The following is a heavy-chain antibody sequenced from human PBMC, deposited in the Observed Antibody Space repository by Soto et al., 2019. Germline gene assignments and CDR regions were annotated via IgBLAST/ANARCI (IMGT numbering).Heavy chain of an antibody. V-gene: IGHV4-34*01. D-gene: IGHD3-3*01. J-gene: IGHJ5*02. Sequence: SETLSLTCAVYGGSFSGYYWSWIRKPPGKGLEWIGEINHSGSTNYNPSLKSRVTISVDTSKNQFSLKLSSVTAADTAVYYCARGLTYYDFWSGPQPSNWCDPWGQGTRVTVSS. CDR1: GGSFSGYY. CDR2: INHSGST. CDR3: ARGLTYYDFWSGPQPSNWCDP.